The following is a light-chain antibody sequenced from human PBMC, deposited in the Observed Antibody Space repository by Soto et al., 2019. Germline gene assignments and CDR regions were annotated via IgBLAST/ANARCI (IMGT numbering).Light chain of an antibody. V-gene: IGLV2-14*01. J-gene: IGLJ1*01. CDR3: SSYTSSKTLNFV. Sequence: QSVLTQPASVSGSPGQSITVSRTGTSSDVGYYDYVSWYQQHPGKAPQLIIYEVSHRPSGVSDRFSGSKSDNTASLTISGLQPEDEADYYCSSYTSSKTLNFVFGNGTKVTV. CDR2: EVS. CDR1: SSDVGYYDY.